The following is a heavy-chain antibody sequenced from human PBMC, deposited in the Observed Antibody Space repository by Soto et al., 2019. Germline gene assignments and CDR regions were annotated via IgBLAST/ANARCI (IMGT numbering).Heavy chain of an antibody. V-gene: IGHV3-48*03. CDR2: MTGSGSAI. J-gene: IGHJ4*02. D-gene: IGHD2-21*01. CDR3: ARSGGDYRPFDS. Sequence: EVQLVESGGGLVQPGGSLRLSCTASGFSFSNTEMNWIRQAPGKALEWVSHMTGSGSAIYYADSVKGRFTISRDNARNSLYLQLNSLRAEDTAFYYCARSGGDYRPFDSWGQGTLVTVSS. CDR1: GFSFSNTE.